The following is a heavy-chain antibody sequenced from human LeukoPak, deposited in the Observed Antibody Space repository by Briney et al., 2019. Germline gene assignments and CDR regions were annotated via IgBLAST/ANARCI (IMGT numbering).Heavy chain of an antibody. CDR2: ISAYNGNT. J-gene: IGHJ5*02. CDR1: GYTFTSYG. D-gene: IGHD2-2*02. Sequence: ASVKVSCKASGYTFTSYGISWVRQAPGQGLEWVGWISAYNGNTNYAQKLQGRVTMTTDTSTSTAYMELRSLRSDDTAVYYCARGRCSSTSCYKGNWFDPWGQGTLVTVSS. CDR3: ARGRCSSTSCYKGNWFDP. V-gene: IGHV1-18*01.